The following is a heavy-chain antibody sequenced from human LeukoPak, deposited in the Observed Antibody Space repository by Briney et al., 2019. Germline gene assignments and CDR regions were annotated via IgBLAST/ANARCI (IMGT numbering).Heavy chain of an antibody. CDR1: GGSISSYY. D-gene: IGHD3-10*01. V-gene: IGHV4-4*07. Sequence: SETLSLTCTVSGGSISSYYWSWIRQPAGKGLEWIGRIYTSGSTNYNPSLKSRVTMSVDTSKNQFSLKLSSVTAADTAVYYCARDFFGFAPVPPPAFDIWGQGTMVTVSS. CDR3: ARDFFGFAPVPPPAFDI. J-gene: IGHJ3*02. CDR2: IYTSGST.